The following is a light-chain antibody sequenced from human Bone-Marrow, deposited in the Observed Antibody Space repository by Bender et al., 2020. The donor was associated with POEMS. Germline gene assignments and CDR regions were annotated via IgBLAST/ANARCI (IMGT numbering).Light chain of an antibody. CDR3: QTWDTNMGV. J-gene: IGLJ3*02. Sequence: SYELTQPPSVSVSPGQTASITCSGDQLGDKKVCWYQQRPGQSPVLVIYHDNERPSGIPERFSASNSGNTATLTISGTQAMDEADYYCQTWDTNMGVFGKGTKLTVL. CDR1: QLGDKK. V-gene: IGLV3-1*01. CDR2: HDN.